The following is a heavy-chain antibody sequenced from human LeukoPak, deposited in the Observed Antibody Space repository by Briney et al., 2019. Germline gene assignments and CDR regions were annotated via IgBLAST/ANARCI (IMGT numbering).Heavy chain of an antibody. Sequence: SETLSLTCTVSAGSISSYYWSWIRQPPGKGLEWIGYIYYTGSTNYNPSLKSRVTISVDTSKNQFSLKLTSVTAADTAVYYCARPLQGRTVTLHYWGQGTLVTVSS. CDR3: ARPLQGRTVTLHY. D-gene: IGHD4-17*01. CDR2: IYYTGST. V-gene: IGHV4-59*13. CDR1: AGSISSYY. J-gene: IGHJ4*02.